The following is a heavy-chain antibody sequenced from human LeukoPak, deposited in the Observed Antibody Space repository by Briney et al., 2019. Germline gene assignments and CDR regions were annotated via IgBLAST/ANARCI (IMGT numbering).Heavy chain of an antibody. Sequence: GGSLRPSCAASGFTVSSDYMSWVRQAPGKGLEFVSVIYSGGTTFYADSVKGRFTISRDNSKSTLFLQMSNLRAEDTAIYYCARGRFSSGYYYPFDFWGQGTLVTVSS. CDR3: ARGRFSSGYYYPFDF. V-gene: IGHV3-66*01. D-gene: IGHD3-22*01. CDR1: GFTVSSDY. CDR2: IYSGGTT. J-gene: IGHJ4*02.